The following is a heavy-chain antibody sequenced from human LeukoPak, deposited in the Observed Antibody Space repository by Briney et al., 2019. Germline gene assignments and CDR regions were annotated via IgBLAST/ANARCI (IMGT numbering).Heavy chain of an antibody. Sequence: GGSLRLSCAASGFTFSSYSMNWVRQAPGKGLEWVSSISSSSSHIYYADSVKGRFTISRDNAKNSLYLQMNSLRAEDTAVYYCARGVPYYYDSSGYSRFDYWGQGTLVTVSS. CDR1: GFTFSSYS. D-gene: IGHD3-22*01. V-gene: IGHV3-21*01. J-gene: IGHJ4*02. CDR3: ARGVPYYYDSSGYSRFDY. CDR2: ISSSSSHI.